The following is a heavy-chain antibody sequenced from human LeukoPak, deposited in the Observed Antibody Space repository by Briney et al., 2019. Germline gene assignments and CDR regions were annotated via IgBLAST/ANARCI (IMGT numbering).Heavy chain of an antibody. J-gene: IGHJ4*02. CDR1: GGSINNYY. Sequence: SETLSLTCTVSGGSINNYYWSWARQPPGAGLEWLAYIYYTGSTNYNPSLKTRLTISVDTSKNQFSLRLNSVTAADTAVYYCARFSQYYDSPTHYLDYWGQGILVTVS. CDR2: IYYTGST. CDR3: ARFSQYYDSPTHYLDY. V-gene: IGHV4-59*08. D-gene: IGHD2/OR15-2a*01.